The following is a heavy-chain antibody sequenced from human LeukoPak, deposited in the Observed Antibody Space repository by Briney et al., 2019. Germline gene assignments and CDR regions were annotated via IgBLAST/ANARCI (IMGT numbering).Heavy chain of an antibody. V-gene: IGHV4-39*01. D-gene: IGHD5-18*01. CDR3: ARHVTYNWFDP. CDR1: GVSISSYY. Sequence: PSETLSLTCTVSGVSISSYYWSWIRQPPGKGLEWIGTVYYSGSTYYNPSLKSRVTISVDTSKNQFSLKLSSVTATDTAVYYCARHVTYNWFDPWGQGTLVTVSS. J-gene: IGHJ5*02. CDR2: VYYSGST.